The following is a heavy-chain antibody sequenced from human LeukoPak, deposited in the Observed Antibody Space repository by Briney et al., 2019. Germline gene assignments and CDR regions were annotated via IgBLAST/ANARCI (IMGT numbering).Heavy chain of an antibody. Sequence: NPSQTLSLTCTVSGGSISSGSCYWSWIRQPAGKGLEWIGRIYTSGSTNYNPSLKSRVTISVDTSKNQFSLKLSSVTATDTAVYYCARKGDYDILTGYYTFDPWGQGTLVTVSS. CDR2: IYTSGST. J-gene: IGHJ5*02. CDR1: GGSISSGSCY. CDR3: ARKGDYDILTGYYTFDP. D-gene: IGHD3-9*01. V-gene: IGHV4-61*02.